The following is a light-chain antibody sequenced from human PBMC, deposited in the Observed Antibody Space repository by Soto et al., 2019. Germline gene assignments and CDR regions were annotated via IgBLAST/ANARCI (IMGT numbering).Light chain of an antibody. J-gene: IGLJ3*02. CDR1: SSDVGSYNL. CDR2: EGS. CDR3: CSYAGSSTFWV. Sequence: QSALTQPASVSGSPGQSITISCTGTSSDVGSYNLVSWYQQHPGKAPKLLFYEGSKRPSGVSNRFSGSKSGNAASLTISGLQAEDEADYYCCSYAGSSTFWVFGGGTKLTVL. V-gene: IGLV2-23*01.